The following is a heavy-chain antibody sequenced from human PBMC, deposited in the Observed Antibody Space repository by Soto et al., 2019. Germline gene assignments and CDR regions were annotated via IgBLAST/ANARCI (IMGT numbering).Heavy chain of an antibody. D-gene: IGHD4-17*01. CDR1: GFSLTTGKMG. Sequence: QVTLKESGPALVKPTETLTLTCTVSGFSLTTGKMGVSWIRQPPGKALEWLAHIFSDNETSYSTSLQGRITISTDTSGSQVVLSMTNVDPVDTATYYCARMNVDSYQFYYAMDVWGQGTTVTVSS. CDR2: IFSDNET. J-gene: IGHJ6*02. CDR3: ARMNVDSYQFYYAMDV. V-gene: IGHV2-26*01.